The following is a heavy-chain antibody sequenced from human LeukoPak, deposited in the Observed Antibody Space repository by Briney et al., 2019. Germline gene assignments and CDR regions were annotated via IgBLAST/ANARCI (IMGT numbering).Heavy chain of an antibody. Sequence: GRSLRLSCAASGFTFSSYAMHWVRQAPGKGLEWVAVISYDGSNKYYADSVKGRFTISRDNSKNTLYLQMNSLRAEDTAVYYCARVNCSYGLCYFDYWGQGTLVTVSS. V-gene: IGHV3-30-3*01. CDR2: ISYDGSNK. CDR1: GFTFSSYA. J-gene: IGHJ4*02. CDR3: ARVNCSYGLCYFDY. D-gene: IGHD5-18*01.